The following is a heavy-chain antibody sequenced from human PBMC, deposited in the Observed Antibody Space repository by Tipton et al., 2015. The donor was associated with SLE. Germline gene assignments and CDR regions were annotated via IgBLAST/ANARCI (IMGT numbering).Heavy chain of an antibody. CDR3: ARGVDGGSAPAAFDI. CDR2: IHYTVST. D-gene: IGHD3-10*01. J-gene: IGHJ3*02. Sequence: TLSLTCAVSGGSISSSSYYWGWIRQPPGKGLEWIGDIHYTVSTNYNPSLNSRVTISVDTSKHQVSLKLSSVTAADTAVYYCARGVDGGSAPAAFDIWGQGTMVTVSS. CDR1: GGSISSSSYY. V-gene: IGHV4-61*05.